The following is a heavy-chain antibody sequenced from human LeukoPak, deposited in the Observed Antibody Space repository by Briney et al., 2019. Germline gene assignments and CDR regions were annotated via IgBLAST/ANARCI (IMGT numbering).Heavy chain of an antibody. J-gene: IGHJ4*02. CDR3: ARDLPHYYDSSGYYPFDY. D-gene: IGHD3-22*01. V-gene: IGHV3-33*01. CDR2: K. Sequence: KYYADSVKGRFTISRDNSKNTLYLQMNSLSAEDAAVYYCARDLPHYYDSSGYYPFDYWGQGTLVTVSS.